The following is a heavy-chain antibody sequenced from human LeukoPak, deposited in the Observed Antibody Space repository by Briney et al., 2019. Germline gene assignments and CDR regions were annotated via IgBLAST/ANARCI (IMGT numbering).Heavy chain of an antibody. J-gene: IGHJ4*02. CDR1: GFIFKTYT. Sequence: GGSLRHSRAASGFIFKTYTMTWVRQAPGKGLEWVSSITGDCKYITYADSVKGRFTISRDNAKNSLYLQVASLRGDDTATYYCAREGNDYYYDQWGQGTLVTVSP. CDR2: ITGDCKYI. CDR3: AREGNDYYYDQ. V-gene: IGHV3-21*01. D-gene: IGHD3-16*01.